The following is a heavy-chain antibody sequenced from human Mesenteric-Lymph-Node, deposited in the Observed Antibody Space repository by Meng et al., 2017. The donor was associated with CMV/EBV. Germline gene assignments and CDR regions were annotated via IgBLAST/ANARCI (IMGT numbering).Heavy chain of an antibody. CDR1: GGSFSGYF. J-gene: IGHJ4*02. CDR3: ARKKVCYDY. V-gene: IGHV4-34*01. D-gene: IGHD5-12*01. Sequence: LSLTCAVHGGSFSGYFWTWIRQSPGKGLEWIGEINHSGSTDYNPSLKSRVTISVDTSKNQFSLKLSSVTAADTAVYYCARKKVCYDYWGQGTLVTVSS. CDR2: INHSGST.